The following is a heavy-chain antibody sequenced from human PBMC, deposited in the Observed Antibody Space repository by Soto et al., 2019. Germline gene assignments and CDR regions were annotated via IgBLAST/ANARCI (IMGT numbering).Heavy chain of an antibody. D-gene: IGHD1-26*01. CDR1: GYTFTSYG. CDR3: ARSPLRGWEPKLGDY. V-gene: IGHV1-18*01. Sequence: QVPLVQSGAEVKKPGASVKVSCNASGYTFTSYGISWVRQAPGQGLEWMGWISAYNGNTNYAQKLQGRVTMTTDTSTSTAYMELRSLRSDDTAVYYCARSPLRGWEPKLGDYWGQGSLVTVSS. J-gene: IGHJ4*02. CDR2: ISAYNGNT.